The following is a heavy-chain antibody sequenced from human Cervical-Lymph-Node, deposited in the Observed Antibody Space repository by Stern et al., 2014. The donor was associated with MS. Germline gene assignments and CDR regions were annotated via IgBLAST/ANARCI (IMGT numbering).Heavy chain of an antibody. D-gene: IGHD6-13*01. J-gene: IGHJ4*02. CDR2: IGSSGSYT. CDR3: GGSTAAVGTEIHY. V-gene: IGHV3-21*01. CDR1: GFTFITYS. Sequence: EVQLVESGGGLVKPGGSLRLSCSASGFTFITYSMNWVRPAPGKGLEWVSSIGSSGSYTYYADSVKGRFTIYRDNAKNSLYLQMNGLRAEDAGVYYCGGSTAAVGTEIHYWGQGSQVTVSS.